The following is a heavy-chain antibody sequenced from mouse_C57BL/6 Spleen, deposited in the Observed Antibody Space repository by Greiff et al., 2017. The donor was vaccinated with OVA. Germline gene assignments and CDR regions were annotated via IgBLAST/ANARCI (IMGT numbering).Heavy chain of an antibody. CDR3: ARSPHYNSNWYVDV. J-gene: IGHJ1*03. V-gene: IGHV1-72*01. D-gene: IGHD2-5*01. Sequence: VQLQQPGAELVQPGASVKLSCTASGYTFTSYWMHWVQQRPGRGLAWIGRIDPNSGGTKYNAKLPRKATLTVDKPSSPAYMQLSSLTSEDTAVSDGARSPHYNSNWYVDVWGTGTTVTVSS. CDR1: GYTFTSYW. CDR2: IDPNSGGT.